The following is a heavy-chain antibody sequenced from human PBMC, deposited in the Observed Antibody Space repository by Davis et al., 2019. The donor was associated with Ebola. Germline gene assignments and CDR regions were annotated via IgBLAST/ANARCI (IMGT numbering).Heavy chain of an antibody. CDR3: ARGTYTTGRDYYSYYVMDV. V-gene: IGHV4-4*09. Sequence: MPSETLSLTCHVSGGSLSNYFWNWIRQPPGKGLEWIGYIYSSGSTKYHPSLTSRVTVSLDTSRNQFSLRLTSVTSADTATYYCARGTYTTGRDYYSYYVMDVWGQGTTVTVSS. D-gene: IGHD1-1*01. CDR2: IYSSGST. CDR1: GGSLSNYF. J-gene: IGHJ6*02.